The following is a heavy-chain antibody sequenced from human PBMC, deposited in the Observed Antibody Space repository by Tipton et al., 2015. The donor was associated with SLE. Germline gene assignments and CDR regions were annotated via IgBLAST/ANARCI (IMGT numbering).Heavy chain of an antibody. CDR1: GGSISSSGYY. Sequence: TLSLTCSVSGGSISSSGYYWGWIRQPPGKGLEWIGTIYYSGGTSYNPSLKSRVTISVDTSKNQFSLILNSVTAADTAVYYCARQSMAARPDFDFWGQGTLVTVSS. J-gene: IGHJ4*02. V-gene: IGHV4-39*07. D-gene: IGHD6-6*01. CDR3: ARQSMAARPDFDF. CDR2: IYYSGGT.